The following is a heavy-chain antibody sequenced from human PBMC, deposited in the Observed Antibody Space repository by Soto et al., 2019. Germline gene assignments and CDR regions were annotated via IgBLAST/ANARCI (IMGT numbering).Heavy chain of an antibody. V-gene: IGHV3-30*18. D-gene: IGHD3-16*01. CDR1: GFSRYG. Sequence: QVQLVESGGGVVQPGRSLRLSCAASGFSRYGIHWVRQAPGKGLEWVAVISFDGSNKYYANTMKGRFTVSRDNSKCTFYLQMSSLTGADTAVYYCANSFQGHRDLDYGMDVWGQWTTVTVS. CDR2: ISFDGSNK. CDR3: ANSFQGHRDLDYGMDV. J-gene: IGHJ6*02.